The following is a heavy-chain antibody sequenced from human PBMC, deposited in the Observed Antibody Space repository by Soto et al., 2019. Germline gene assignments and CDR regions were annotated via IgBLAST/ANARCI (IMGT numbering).Heavy chain of an antibody. CDR1: GFTFSSYS. V-gene: IGHV3-48*01. Sequence: EVQLVESGGGLVQPGGSLRLSCAASGFTFSSYSMNWVRQAPGKGLEWVSYISSSSSTIYYADSVKGRFTISRDNAKNSMYLQMNSLRAEDTAVYYCARQIGARLPRGRHYYMDVWGNGTPVTVSS. CDR3: ARQIGARLPRGRHYYMDV. J-gene: IGHJ6*03. CDR2: ISSSSSTI. D-gene: IGHD3-10*01.